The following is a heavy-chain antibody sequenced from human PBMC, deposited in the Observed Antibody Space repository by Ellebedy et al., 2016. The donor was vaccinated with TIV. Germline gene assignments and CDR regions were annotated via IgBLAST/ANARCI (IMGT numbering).Heavy chain of an antibody. D-gene: IGHD3-10*01. CDR2: IKQDGSEN. CDR3: ARDQGWAYPGSTRFDY. CDR1: GFTFSDYW. J-gene: IGHJ4*03. V-gene: IGHV3-7*01. Sequence: GESLKISCAASGFTFSDYWMSWVRQAPGKGLEWVANIKQDGSENWYVDSVKGRFTLSRDNAKKSLYLQMSSLRAEDTAVYYCARDQGWAYPGSTRFDYWGQGTLVTVSS.